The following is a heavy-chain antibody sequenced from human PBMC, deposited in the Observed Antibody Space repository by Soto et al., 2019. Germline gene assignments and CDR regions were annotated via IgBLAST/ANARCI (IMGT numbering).Heavy chain of an antibody. CDR2: INAANGDT. Sequence: ASVNGYWKASGYTFTSYCIHWVRQAPGQRLEWMGWINAANGDTKYSPKFQGRVTITRDTSASTAYMELSSLRSEDTAVYYCVRRHVSATGIDWFDPWGQGTLVTVSS. D-gene: IGHD6-13*01. J-gene: IGHJ5*02. CDR3: VRRHVSATGIDWFDP. V-gene: IGHV1-3*01. CDR1: GYTFTSYC.